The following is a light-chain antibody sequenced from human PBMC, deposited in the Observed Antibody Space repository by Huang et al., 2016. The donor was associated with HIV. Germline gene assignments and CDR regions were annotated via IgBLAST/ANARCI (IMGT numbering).Light chain of an antibody. J-gene: IGKJ3*01. Sequence: DILMTQSPDFLAVSLGERATINCRSSRSVFYSSNNKNYIAWYQQRPGQPPKLLIHWASTRESGVPDRLSGSGSGTDFALTISSLQAEDVAIYYCQQYYTTPFTFGPGTKVDVK. CDR1: RSVFYSSNNKNY. V-gene: IGKV4-1*01. CDR3: QQYYTTPFT. CDR2: WAS.